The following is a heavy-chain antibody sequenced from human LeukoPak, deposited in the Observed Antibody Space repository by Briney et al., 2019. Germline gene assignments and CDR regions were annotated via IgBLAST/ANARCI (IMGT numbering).Heavy chain of an antibody. CDR2: ISDSGGST. V-gene: IGHV3-23*01. D-gene: IGHD4-17*01. CDR3: ARDSTTGGDYLD. CDR1: GFILSRYA. Sequence: GGSLRLSCVASGFILSRYAMTWVRQAPGKGLEWVSAISDSGGSTYYADSVKGRFTISRDNSKNTLYLQMNSLRAEDTAVYYCARDSTTGGDYLDWGQGTLVTVSS. J-gene: IGHJ4*02.